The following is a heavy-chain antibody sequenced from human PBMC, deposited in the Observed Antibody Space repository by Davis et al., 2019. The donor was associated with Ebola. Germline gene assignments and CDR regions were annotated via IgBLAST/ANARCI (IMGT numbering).Heavy chain of an antibody. V-gene: IGHV3-73*01. J-gene: IGHJ4*02. Sequence: PGGSLRLSCAASGFTFSGSAMHWVRQASGKGLEWVGRIRSKANSYATAYAALVKGRFTISRDDSKNTAYLQMNSLKTEDTAVYYCTSTLDGDYVDYWGQGTLVTVSS. D-gene: IGHD4-17*01. CDR2: IRSKANSYAT. CDR3: TSTLDGDYVDY. CDR1: GFTFSGSA.